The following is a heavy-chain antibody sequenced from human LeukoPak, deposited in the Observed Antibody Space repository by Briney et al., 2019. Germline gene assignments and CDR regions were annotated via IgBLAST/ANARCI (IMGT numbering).Heavy chain of an antibody. Sequence: PSETLSLTCTVSVGSITSYYWTYIRQPAGKGLEWIGRIHASGSTNYNPSLKSRVTMSVDTSKNQFSLNLSSVTAADTAMYYCAREFSGTSIAARVFDSWGQGTLVTVSS. V-gene: IGHV4-4*07. CDR3: AREFSGTSIAARVFDS. CDR1: VGSITSYY. CDR2: IHASGST. D-gene: IGHD6-6*01. J-gene: IGHJ4*02.